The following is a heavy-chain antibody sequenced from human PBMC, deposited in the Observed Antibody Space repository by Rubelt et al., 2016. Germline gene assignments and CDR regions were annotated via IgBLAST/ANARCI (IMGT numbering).Heavy chain of an antibody. J-gene: IGHJ6*02. Sequence: KPGESLKISCKGSGYSFTTYYIGWVRQMPGKGLEWMGTIYPTDSETRYSPSFQGQVTISADKSINTAYLQWSSLKASDTAMDYCVRQQLGTYYYYGMDVWGQGTTVTVSS. D-gene: IGHD6-13*01. CDR2: IYPTDSET. CDR3: VRQQLGTYYYYGMDV. V-gene: IGHV5-51*01. CDR1: GYSFTTYY.